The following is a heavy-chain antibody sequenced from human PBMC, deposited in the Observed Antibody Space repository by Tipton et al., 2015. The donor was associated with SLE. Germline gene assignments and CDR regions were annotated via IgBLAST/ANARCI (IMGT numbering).Heavy chain of an antibody. Sequence: SLRLSCAASGFTFSNAWMSWVRQAPGKGLEWVGRIKSKTDGGTTDYAAPVKGRFTISRDDSKNTLYLQMNSLKTEDTAVYYCTTDIVTGDVPAAIPRAFIDYWGQGTLVTVSS. CDR1: GFTFSNAW. CDR3: TTDIVTGDVPAAIPRAFIDY. V-gene: IGHV3-15*01. CDR2: IKSKTDGGTT. D-gene: IGHD2-2*02. J-gene: IGHJ4*02.